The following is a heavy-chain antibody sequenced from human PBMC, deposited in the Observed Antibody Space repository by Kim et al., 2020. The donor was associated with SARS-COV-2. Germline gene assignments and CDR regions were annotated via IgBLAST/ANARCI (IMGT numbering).Heavy chain of an antibody. CDR2: IYHNGRT. Sequence: SETLSLTCTVSGDSVSSNSYYWSWIRQPPGKGLEWIGYIYHNGRTNYNPSLKSRVTVSVDTSKNQFSLRLRSVTAADTAVYYCARVGLYSGSYYFDFW. CDR1: GDSVSSNSYY. J-gene: IGHJ4*01. V-gene: IGHV4-61*01. CDR3: ARVGLYSGSYYFDF. D-gene: IGHD1-26*01.